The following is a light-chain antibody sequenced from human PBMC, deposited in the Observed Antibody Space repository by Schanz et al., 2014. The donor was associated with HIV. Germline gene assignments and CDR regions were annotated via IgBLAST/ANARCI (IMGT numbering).Light chain of an antibody. CDR2: EVT. CDR3: ATWDSSLSGEV. Sequence: QSALTQPPSASGSPGQSVTISCTGTTSDIGNHDFVSWYQQHPGKAPKLMISEVTKRPSGVPDRFSGSKSGTSATLAIVGLQTGDEADYYCATWDSSLSGEVFGGGTKLTVL. J-gene: IGLJ2*01. CDR1: TSDIGNHDF. V-gene: IGLV2-8*01.